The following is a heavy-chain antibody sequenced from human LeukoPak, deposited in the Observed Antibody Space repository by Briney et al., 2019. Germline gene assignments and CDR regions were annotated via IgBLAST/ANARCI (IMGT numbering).Heavy chain of an antibody. V-gene: IGHV1-18*01. CDR1: GYIFTSYG. CDR3: ARVREAFDP. J-gene: IGHJ5*02. Sequence: ASVKVSCKASGYIFTSYGISWVRQAPGQGLEWMGWISAYNGNTDYAQSLQGRVTMTTDTPTSTAYMELRSLKSDDTAVYYCARVREAFDPWGQGTLVTVSS. CDR2: ISAYNGNT.